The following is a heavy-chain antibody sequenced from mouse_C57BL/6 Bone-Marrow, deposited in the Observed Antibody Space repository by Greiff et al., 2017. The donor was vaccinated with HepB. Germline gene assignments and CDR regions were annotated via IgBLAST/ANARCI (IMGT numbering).Heavy chain of an antibody. J-gene: IGHJ4*01. Sequence: QVHVKQSGAELVKPGASVKLSCKASGYTFTSYWMQWVKQRPGQGLEWIGEIDPSDSYTNYNQKFKGKATLTVDTSSSTAYMQLSSLTSEDSAVYYCANEYYAMDYWGQGTSVTVSS. CDR3: ANEYYAMDY. V-gene: IGHV1-50*01. CDR2: IDPSDSYT. CDR1: GYTFTSYW.